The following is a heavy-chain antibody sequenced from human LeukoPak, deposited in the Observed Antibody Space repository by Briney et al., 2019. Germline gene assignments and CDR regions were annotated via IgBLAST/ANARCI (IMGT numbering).Heavy chain of an antibody. J-gene: IGHJ4*02. V-gene: IGHV4-59*01. CDR2: IYYSGST. D-gene: IGHD4-17*01. CDR3: AKYGDYWNYFDY. CDR1: GGSISSYY. Sequence: SETLSLTCTVSGGSISSYYWSWIRQPPGKGLEWIGYIYYSGSTNYNPSLKSRVTISVDASRNQFSLKLSSVTATDTAVYYCAKYGDYWNYFDYWGQGTLVTVSS.